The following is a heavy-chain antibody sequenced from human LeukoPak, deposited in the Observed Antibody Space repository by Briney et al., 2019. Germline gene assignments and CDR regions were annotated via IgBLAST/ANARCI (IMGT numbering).Heavy chain of an antibody. CDR2: ISSSSSYI. J-gene: IGHJ3*02. Sequence: GGSLRLSCAASGFTFSSYSMNWVRQAPGKGLEWVSSISSSSSYIYYADSVKGRFTISRDNAKNSLYLQMNSLRAEDTAVYYCARGLVATILDAFDIWGQGTMVTVSS. CDR1: GFTFSSYS. V-gene: IGHV3-21*01. CDR3: ARGLVATILDAFDI. D-gene: IGHD5-12*01.